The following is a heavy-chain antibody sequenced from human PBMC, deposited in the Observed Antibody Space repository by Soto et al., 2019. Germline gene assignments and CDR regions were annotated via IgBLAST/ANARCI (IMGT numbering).Heavy chain of an antibody. CDR1: GFTFSSYG. CDR2: IWYDGSNK. CDR3: ATLGYCSSTSCYVGGADYYYGMDV. J-gene: IGHJ6*01. V-gene: IGHV3-33*01. D-gene: IGHD2-2*01. Sequence: QVQLVESGGGVVQPGRSLRLSCAASGFTFSSYGMHWVRQAPGKGLEWVAVIWYDGSNKYYADSVKGRFTISRDNSKNTLYLQMNSLRAEDTAVYYCATLGYCSSTSCYVGGADYYYGMDVW.